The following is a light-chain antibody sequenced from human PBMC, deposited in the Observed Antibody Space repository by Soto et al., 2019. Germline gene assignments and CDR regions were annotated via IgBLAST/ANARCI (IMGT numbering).Light chain of an antibody. J-gene: IGKJ1*01. V-gene: IGKV3-11*01. CDR2: DAS. CDR1: QSVGSY. Sequence: AAFSLHPPQRATLPCRASQSVGSYLAWYQHKPGQAPRLLISDASNRATGIPARFSGSGSGTDFTLTISSLEPEDFAVYYCQQRSNWPRTFGQGAKV. CDR3: QQRSNWPRT.